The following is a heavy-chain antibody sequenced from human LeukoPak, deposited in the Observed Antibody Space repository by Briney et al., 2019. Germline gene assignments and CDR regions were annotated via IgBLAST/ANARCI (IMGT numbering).Heavy chain of an antibody. V-gene: IGHV1-18*04. D-gene: IGHD5-12*01. Sequence: EASVKVSCKASGYTFTSYGISWVRQAPGQGLEWMGWIIAYNGNTNYAQKLQGRVTMTTDTSTSTAYMELRSLRSDDTAMYYCARRASYYSGYDQYYYYGMDVWGKGTTVTVSS. CDR1: GYTFTSYG. CDR2: IIAYNGNT. CDR3: ARRASYYSGYDQYYYYGMDV. J-gene: IGHJ6*04.